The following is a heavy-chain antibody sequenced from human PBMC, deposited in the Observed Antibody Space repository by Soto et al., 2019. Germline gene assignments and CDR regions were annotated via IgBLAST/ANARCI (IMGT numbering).Heavy chain of an antibody. CDR1: GFTFDDYA. V-gene: IGHV3-11*06. Sequence: GGSLRLSCAASGFTFDDYAMHWVRQAPGKGLEWVSYISSSSYTNYADSVKGRFTISRDNAKNSLYLQMNSLRAEDTAVYYCARGSGMDVWGQGTTVTVSS. CDR2: ISSSSYT. J-gene: IGHJ6*02. CDR3: ARGSGMDV.